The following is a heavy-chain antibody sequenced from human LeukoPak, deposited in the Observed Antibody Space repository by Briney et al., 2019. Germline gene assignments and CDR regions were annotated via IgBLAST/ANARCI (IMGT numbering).Heavy chain of an antibody. V-gene: IGHV3-66*01. CDR2: IYSGGGT. Sequence: GGSLRLSCAVSGXTVSSNHMSWVRQAPGKGLEWVSAIYSGGGTYYADSVKGRFTLSRDISKNTLYLQMNSLRAEYTAVYYCVRDASWGQGTLVTVSS. CDR3: VRDAS. CDR1: GXTVSSNH. J-gene: IGHJ4*02.